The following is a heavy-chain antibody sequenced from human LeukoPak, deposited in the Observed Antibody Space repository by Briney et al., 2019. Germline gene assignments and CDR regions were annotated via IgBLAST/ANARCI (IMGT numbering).Heavy chain of an antibody. Sequence: SETLSLTCTVSGDSIGSSNNYWAWVRRPPGKGLEWLGSIFYSGSTYYNPSLKSRVTISVDTSKNQFSLNLYSVTAADTATYYCARRGITYSSSFFAYWGQGTLVTVSS. CDR3: ARRGITYSSSFFAY. CDR1: GDSIGSSNNY. J-gene: IGHJ4*02. D-gene: IGHD6-13*01. V-gene: IGHV4-39*01. CDR2: IFYSGST.